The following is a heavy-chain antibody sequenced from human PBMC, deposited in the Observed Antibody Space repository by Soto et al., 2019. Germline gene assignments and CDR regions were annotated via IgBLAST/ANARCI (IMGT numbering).Heavy chain of an antibody. D-gene: IGHD2-2*01. CDR2: IYPGDSDT. Sequence: GESLKISCKGSGYSFTSYWIGWVRQMPGKGLEWMGIIYPGDSDTRYSPSFQGQVTISADKSISTAYLQWSSLKASDTAMYYCARLGSTSCYGCSSWYYYYYGMDVWGQGTTVTVSS. CDR3: ARLGSTSCYGCSSWYYYYYGMDV. V-gene: IGHV5-51*01. CDR1: GYSFTSYW. J-gene: IGHJ6*02.